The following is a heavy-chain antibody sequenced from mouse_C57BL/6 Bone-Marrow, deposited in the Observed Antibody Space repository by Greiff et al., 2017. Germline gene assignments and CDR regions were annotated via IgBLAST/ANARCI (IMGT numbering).Heavy chain of an antibody. Sequence: QLQLKQPGAELVKPGASVKLSCKASGYTFTSYWITWLKQRPGQGLEWIGDFYPGSGSTNYNEKFKSKATLTVDPSSSTAYMQLSSLTSEDSAVYYCARSILRYIDYWGQGTTLTVSS. J-gene: IGHJ2*01. CDR3: ARSILRYIDY. D-gene: IGHD1-1*01. CDR2: FYPGSGST. V-gene: IGHV1-55*01. CDR1: GYTFTSYW.